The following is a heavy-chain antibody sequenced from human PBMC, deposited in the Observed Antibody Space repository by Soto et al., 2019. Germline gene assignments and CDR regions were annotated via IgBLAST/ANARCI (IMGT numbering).Heavy chain of an antibody. V-gene: IGHV3-33*01. J-gene: IGHJ4*02. CDR3: ARDYGSGVTIFDVCGY. CDR2: IWYDGSNT. CDR1: GFTFSSYG. Sequence: QVQLVESGGGVVQPGRSLRLSCAASGFTFSSYGMHWVRQAPGKGLEWVAVIWYDGSNTYYADSVKGRFTISRDNSKNTLYLQMNSLRAEDTAVYYCARDYGSGVTIFDVCGYWGQGTLVTVSS. D-gene: IGHD3-9*01.